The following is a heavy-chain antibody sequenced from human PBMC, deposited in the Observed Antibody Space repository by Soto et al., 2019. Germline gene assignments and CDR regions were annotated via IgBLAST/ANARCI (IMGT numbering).Heavy chain of an antibody. CDR3: ARGLRITIFGVVIIRGYFDY. CDR2: MNPNSGNT. Sequence: ASVKVSCKASGYTFTSYDINWVRQATGQGLEWMGWMNPNSGNTGYAQKFQGRVTMTRNTSISTAYMELSSLRSEDTAVYYCARGLRITIFGVVIIRGYFDYWGQGXLVTVYS. V-gene: IGHV1-8*01. J-gene: IGHJ4*02. CDR1: GYTFTSYD. D-gene: IGHD3-3*01.